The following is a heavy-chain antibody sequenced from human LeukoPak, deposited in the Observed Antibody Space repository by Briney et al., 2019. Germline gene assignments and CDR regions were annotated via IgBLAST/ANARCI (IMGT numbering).Heavy chain of an antibody. Sequence: GRSLRLSCAASGFSFSSNGMHWVRQAPGKGLEWVAVIWCDGSNKYYADSVKGRFTISRDNSKNTLYLQMNSLRAEDTAVYYCARVSDYSNYFDYWGQGTLVTVSS. D-gene: IGHD4-11*01. J-gene: IGHJ4*02. CDR2: IWCDGSNK. V-gene: IGHV3-33*01. CDR3: ARVSDYSNYFDY. CDR1: GFSFSSNG.